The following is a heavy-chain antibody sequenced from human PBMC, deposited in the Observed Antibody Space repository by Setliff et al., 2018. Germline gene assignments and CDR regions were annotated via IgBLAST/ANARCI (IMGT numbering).Heavy chain of an antibody. CDR3: ARDRSYYASGSFTKWFDY. CDR1: GGSVRGYY. D-gene: IGHD3-10*01. V-gene: IGHV4-59*02. Sequence: ETLSLTCTVSGGSVRGYYWSWIRQPPGKGLEWIGYMYYSGDTNSHPSLKSRVTMSVDTSRNQFSLNLKSVTTADTAIYYCARDRSYYASGSFTKWFDYWGQGALVTVSS. CDR2: MYYSGDT. J-gene: IGHJ4*02.